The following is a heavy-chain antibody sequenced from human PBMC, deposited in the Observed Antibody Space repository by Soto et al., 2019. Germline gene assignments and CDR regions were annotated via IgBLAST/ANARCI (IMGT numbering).Heavy chain of an antibody. CDR2: IYPGDSDT. CDR1: GYSFTSYW. J-gene: IGHJ6*02. D-gene: IGHD3-16*01. V-gene: IGHV5-51*01. Sequence: GESLKISCKGSGYSFTSYWIGWVRQMPGKGLEWMGFIYPGDSDTRYSPSFQGQVTISADKSSSTAYLQWSSLKASDTAVYYCAAGGISPGNYNYYAMDVWGQGTTVTVSS. CDR3: AAGGISPGNYNYYAMDV.